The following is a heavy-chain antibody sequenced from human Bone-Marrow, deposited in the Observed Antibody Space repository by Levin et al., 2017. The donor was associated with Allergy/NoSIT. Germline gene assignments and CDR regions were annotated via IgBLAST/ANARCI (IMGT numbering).Heavy chain of an antibody. CDR3: AKDLSAVPAANYYYAMDV. V-gene: IGHV3-23*01. J-gene: IGHJ6*02. Sequence: GESLKISCAASGFTFSNYTMNWVRQAPGKGLEWVSGTSDSGGSTYYADSVKGRFTISRDNSKNTLYLQVNSLRAEDTALYYCAKDLSAVPAANYYYAMDVWGQGTTVTVSS. CDR1: GFTFSNYT. D-gene: IGHD2-2*01. CDR2: TSDSGGST.